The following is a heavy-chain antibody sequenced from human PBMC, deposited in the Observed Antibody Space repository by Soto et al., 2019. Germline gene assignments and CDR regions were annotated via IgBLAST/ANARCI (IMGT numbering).Heavy chain of an antibody. J-gene: IGHJ4*02. D-gene: IGHD6-19*01. CDR1: GYTFTSYY. CDR2: INPSGGST. CDR3: AYSSGWSPFDY. V-gene: IGHV1-46*01. Sequence: QVQLVQSGAEVKKPGASVKVSCKASGYTFTSYYMHWVRQAPGQGLEWMGIINPSGGSTSYAQKCQGRVTMTRDTSTSTVYMELSSLRSEDTAVYYCAYSSGWSPFDYWGQGTLVTVSS.